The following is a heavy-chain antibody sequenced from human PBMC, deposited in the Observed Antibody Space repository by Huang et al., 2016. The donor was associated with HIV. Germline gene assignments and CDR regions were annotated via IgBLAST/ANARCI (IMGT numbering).Heavy chain of an antibody. CDR3: ASLFFDY. J-gene: IGHJ4*02. Sequence: QVQLQQWGAGVLKPSETLSLTCAVYGGSFSGYYWSWIRQSPGKGLEWIGEINHSGSTNYNPSLKSRVTMSVDTSKNQFSLKLSSGTAADTAVYYCASLFFDYWGQGILVTVSS. CDR2: INHSGST. V-gene: IGHV4-34*01. CDR1: GGSFSGYY.